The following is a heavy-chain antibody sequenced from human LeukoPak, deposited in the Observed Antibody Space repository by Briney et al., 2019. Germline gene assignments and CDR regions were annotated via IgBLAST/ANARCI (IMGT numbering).Heavy chain of an antibody. CDR2: ISYDGSNK. CDR3: AREEMATVTIDY. D-gene: IGHD5-24*01. Sequence: PGGSLRLSCAASGFTFNSYAMHWVRQAPGKGLEWVAVISYDGSNKYYADSVKGRFTISRDNSKNTMYLQMNSLRGEDTAVYYCAREEMATVTIDYWGQGTLVIVSS. J-gene: IGHJ4*02. V-gene: IGHV3-30-3*01. CDR1: GFTFNSYA.